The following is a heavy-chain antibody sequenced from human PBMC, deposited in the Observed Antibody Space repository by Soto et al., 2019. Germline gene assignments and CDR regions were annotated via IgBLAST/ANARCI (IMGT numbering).Heavy chain of an antibody. CDR1: GSISTTTP. D-gene: IGHD3-16*01. V-gene: IGHV3-23*01. CDR3: ATSFRHFDN. J-gene: IGHJ4*02. Sequence: SGGSLRLSCAASGSISTTTPLSWVRQAPGKGLEWVSTISGRGTNTYYADSVKGRFIISRDNLKNTVNLQMNSLGVEDTAIYYCATSFRHFDNWGQGTRVTVSS. CDR2: ISGRGTNT.